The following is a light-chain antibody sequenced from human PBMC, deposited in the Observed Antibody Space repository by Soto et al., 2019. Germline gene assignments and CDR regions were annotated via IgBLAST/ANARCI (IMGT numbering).Light chain of an antibody. CDR3: QQYGTSPALT. V-gene: IGKV3-20*01. J-gene: IGKJ4*01. CDR1: QRLSASD. Sequence: EIVVTQSPATLSLSPGERATLSCRASQRLSASDIAWYQQKPGQAPKFLIYSASSRATGIPDRFSGSGSGTDFALTISRLEPEDFAVYYCQQYGTSPALTFGGGTKVDIK. CDR2: SAS.